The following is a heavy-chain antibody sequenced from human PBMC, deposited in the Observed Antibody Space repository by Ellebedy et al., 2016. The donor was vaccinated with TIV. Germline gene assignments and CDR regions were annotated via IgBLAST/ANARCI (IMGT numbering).Heavy chain of an antibody. D-gene: IGHD6-19*01. CDR1: GFTFSNYA. V-gene: IGHV3-23*01. CDR3: ARGIAVGEIDY. CDR2: ISGSGGST. J-gene: IGHJ4*02. Sequence: GGSLRLXXVASGFTFSNYAMSWVRQAPGKGLEWVSAISGSGGSTYYADSVKGRFTISRDNSKNTLYLQMNSLRAEDTAVYYCARGIAVGEIDYWGQGTLVTVSS.